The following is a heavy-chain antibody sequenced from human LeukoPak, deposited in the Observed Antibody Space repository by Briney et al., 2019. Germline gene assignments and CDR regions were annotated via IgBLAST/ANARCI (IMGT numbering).Heavy chain of an antibody. D-gene: IGHD2-2*01. CDR2: INPNSGGT. V-gene: IGHV1-2*02. CDR3: ARDQEGIVVVPAAMGY. J-gene: IGHJ4*02. CDR1: GYTFTGYY. Sequence: ASVKVSCKASGYTFTGYYMHWVRQAPGQGLEWMGWINPNSGGTNYAEKFQGRVTMTRDTSISTAYMELSRLRSGDTAVYYCARDQEGIVVVPAAMGYWGQGTLVTVSS.